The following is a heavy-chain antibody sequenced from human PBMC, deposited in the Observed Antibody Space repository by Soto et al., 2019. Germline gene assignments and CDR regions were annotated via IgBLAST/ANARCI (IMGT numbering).Heavy chain of an antibody. CDR3: ARGGKRVVPAATDAFDI. V-gene: IGHV1-2*04. D-gene: IGHD2-2*01. Sequence: ASVKVSCKASGYTFTGYYMHWVRQAPGQGLEWMGWINPNSGGTNYAQKFQGWVTMTRDTSISTAYMELSRLRSDDTAVYYCARGGKRVVPAATDAFDIWGQGTMVTVS. J-gene: IGHJ3*02. CDR1: GYTFTGYY. CDR2: INPNSGGT.